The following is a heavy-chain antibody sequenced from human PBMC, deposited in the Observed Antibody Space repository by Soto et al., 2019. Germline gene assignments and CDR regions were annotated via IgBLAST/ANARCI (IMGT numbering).Heavy chain of an antibody. CDR3: ARETNAHDS. CDR1: GVSITSGDHY. D-gene: IGHD2-8*01. V-gene: IGHV4-30-4*08. Sequence: QVQLQESGPGLVKPSQTLFLTCNVSGVSITSGDHYWTWIRQSPEKGLEWIGYIYYGENPYYNPSLKIRLSISLDTPKNHFYLRLTAGTAADTAVYYCARETNAHDSWGDRIPVTVSS. CDR2: IYYGENP. J-gene: IGHJ5*01.